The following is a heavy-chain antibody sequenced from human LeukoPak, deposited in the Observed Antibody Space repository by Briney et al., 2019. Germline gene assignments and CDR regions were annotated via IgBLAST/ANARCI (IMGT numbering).Heavy chain of an antibody. CDR2: ISRSSRHV. Sequence: GGSLRLSCAASGFTFSDYSMNWVRQAPGKGLEWVSSISRSSRHVYYAGSVKGRFTISRDNSKNSLYLQMNSLRTEDTALYYCAKDLDYWGQGTLVTVSS. V-gene: IGHV3-21*04. CDR3: AKDLDY. CDR1: GFTFSDYS. J-gene: IGHJ4*02.